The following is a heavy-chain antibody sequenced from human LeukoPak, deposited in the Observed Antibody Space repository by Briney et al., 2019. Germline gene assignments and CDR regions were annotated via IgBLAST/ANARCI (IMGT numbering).Heavy chain of an antibody. CDR2: INPSSGGT. V-gene: IGHV1-2*02. J-gene: IGHJ5*02. CDR3: ARAHGVYYARQT. Sequence: GASVKVSCKASGYTFTGYYMHWVRQAPGQGLEWMGWINPSSGGTNYAQKFQGRVTMTRDTSISTAYTALSRLRSDDTAVYYCARAHGVYYARQTWGQGTLVTVSS. D-gene: IGHD2-2*01. CDR1: GYTFTGYY.